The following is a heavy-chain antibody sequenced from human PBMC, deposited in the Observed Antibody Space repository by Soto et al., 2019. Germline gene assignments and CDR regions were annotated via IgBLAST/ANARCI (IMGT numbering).Heavy chain of an antibody. CDR3: ARSVVPAADFSGIDY. J-gene: IGHJ4*02. CDR2: IYYSGST. Sequence: SETLSLTCTVSGGSISSGDYYWSWIRQPPGKGLEWIGYIYYSGSTYYNPSLKSRVTISVDTSKNQFSLKLSSVTAADTAVYYCARSVVPAADFSGIDYWGQGTLVTVSS. V-gene: IGHV4-30-4*01. CDR1: GGSISSGDYY. D-gene: IGHD2-2*01.